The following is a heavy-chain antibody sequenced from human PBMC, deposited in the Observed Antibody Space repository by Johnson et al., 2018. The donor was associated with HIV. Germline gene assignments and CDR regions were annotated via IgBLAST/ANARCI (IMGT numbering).Heavy chain of an antibody. Sequence: QVQLVESGGGVVQPGRSLRLSCAASGFIFNNYGMHWVRQAPGKGLEWVAFILYDGSNQYYADSVKGRFTISRDNSKNTLYLQMNSLRTEDKAVYYCARECSSTRWTYGFDIWGQGTMVTVSS. CDR1: GFIFNNYG. J-gene: IGHJ3*02. CDR2: ILYDGSNQ. V-gene: IGHV3-30*03. CDR3: ARECSSTRWTYGFDI. D-gene: IGHD6-13*01.